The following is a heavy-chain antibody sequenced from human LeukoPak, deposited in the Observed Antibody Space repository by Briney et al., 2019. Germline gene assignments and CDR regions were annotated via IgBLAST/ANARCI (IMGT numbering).Heavy chain of an antibody. Sequence: SETLSLTCAVYGGSFSGYYWSWIRQPPGKGLEWIGEINHSGSTNYNPSLKSRVTISVDTSKNQFSLKLSSVTAADTAVYYCARGSYFRLITMVRGKNWFDPWGQGTLVTVSS. D-gene: IGHD3-10*01. CDR3: ARGSYFRLITMVRGKNWFDP. CDR2: INHSGST. CDR1: GGSFSGYY. V-gene: IGHV4-34*01. J-gene: IGHJ5*02.